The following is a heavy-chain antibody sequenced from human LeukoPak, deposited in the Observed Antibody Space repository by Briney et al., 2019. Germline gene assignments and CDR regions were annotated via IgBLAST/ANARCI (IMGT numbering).Heavy chain of an antibody. CDR1: GFTFSSYE. Sequence: PGGSLRLSCAASGFTFSSYEMNWVRQAPGKGLEWVSYISSSGRTIYYADSVKGRFTISRDNAKNSLYLQMNSLRAEDTAVYYRARTDWAAAMVQDYWGQGTLVTVSS. CDR3: ARTDWAAAMVQDY. CDR2: ISSSGRTI. D-gene: IGHD5-18*01. V-gene: IGHV3-48*03. J-gene: IGHJ4*02.